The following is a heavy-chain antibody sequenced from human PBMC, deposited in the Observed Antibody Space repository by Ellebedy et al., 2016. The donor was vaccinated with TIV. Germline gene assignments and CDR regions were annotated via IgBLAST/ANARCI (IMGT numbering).Heavy chain of an antibody. V-gene: IGHV3-23*01. J-gene: IGHJ4*02. CDR3: AKVVDDDSGWYDY. Sequence: GASLKISXAASGFPFTDYWLSWVRQAPGKGLEWVSAISGSGGRTYYAGSVKGRFTISRDNSKNTVYLQMNSLRVEDTAVYYCAKVVDDDSGWYDYWGQGSLVTVSS. D-gene: IGHD6-19*01. CDR2: ISGSGGRT. CDR1: GFPFTDYW.